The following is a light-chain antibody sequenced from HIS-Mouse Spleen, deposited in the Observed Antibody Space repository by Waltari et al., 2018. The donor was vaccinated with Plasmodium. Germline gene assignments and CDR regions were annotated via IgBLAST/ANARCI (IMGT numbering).Light chain of an antibody. Sequence: EIVLTQSPGTLSLSPGERATLSCRASQSVSSSYLAWYQQKPGQAPRLLIYGASSRATGIPDRFIGSGSGTDFTLTISRLEPEDFAVYYCQQYGSSPQITFGGGTKVEIK. V-gene: IGKV3-20*01. CDR1: QSVSSSY. J-gene: IGKJ4*01. CDR3: QQYGSSPQIT. CDR2: GAS.